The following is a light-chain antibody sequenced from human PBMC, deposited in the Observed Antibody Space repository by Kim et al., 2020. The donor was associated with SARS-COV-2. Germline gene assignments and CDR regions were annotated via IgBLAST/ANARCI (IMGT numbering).Light chain of an antibody. J-gene: IGKJ1*01. CDR1: QDISRY. CDR3: QLTYSASRT. V-gene: IGKV1-39*01. Sequence: DIQMTQSPSSLSASVGDRVTITCRASQDISRYLNWYQQKPGKAPKLLIYTASSLQSGVPSRFTGSGSETDFTLTISSLQPEDFATYYCQLTYSASRTFGQGTKVDIK. CDR2: TAS.